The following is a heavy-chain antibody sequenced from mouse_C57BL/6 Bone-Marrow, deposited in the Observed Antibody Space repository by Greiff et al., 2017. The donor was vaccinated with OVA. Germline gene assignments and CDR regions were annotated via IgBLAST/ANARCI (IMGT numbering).Heavy chain of an antibody. D-gene: IGHD2-3*01. J-gene: IGHJ1*03. Sequence: EVKLVESGPELVKPGASVKIPCKASGYTFTDYNMDWVKQSHGKSLEWIGDINPNNGGTIYNQKFKGKATLTVDKSSSTAYMELRSLTSEDTAVYYCARWLLRYFDVWGTGTTVTVSS. V-gene: IGHV1-18*01. CDR2: INPNNGGT. CDR1: GYTFTDYN. CDR3: ARWLLRYFDV.